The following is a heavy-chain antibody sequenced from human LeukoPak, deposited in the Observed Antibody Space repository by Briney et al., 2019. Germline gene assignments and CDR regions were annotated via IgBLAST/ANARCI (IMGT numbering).Heavy chain of an antibody. CDR3: AKENAVGSALDY. J-gene: IGHJ4*02. CDR2: ISGSGYST. V-gene: IGHV3-23*01. D-gene: IGHD3-10*01. CDR1: GFTFNNYA. Sequence: GGSLRLSCVASGFTFNNYAMTWVRQAPGKGLEWVSAISGSGYSTYYADSVKGRFTISRDNSKNTLYLQMNSLRAEDTAVYHCAKENAVGSALDYWGQGTLVTVSS.